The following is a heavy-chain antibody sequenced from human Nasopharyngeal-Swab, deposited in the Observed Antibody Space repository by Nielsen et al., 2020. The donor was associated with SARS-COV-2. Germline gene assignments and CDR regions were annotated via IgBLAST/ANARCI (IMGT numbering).Heavy chain of an antibody. CDR2: ISYDGSNK. Sequence: RQAPGKGLEWVAVISYDGSNKYYADSVKGRFTISRDNSKNTLYLQVNSLRAEDTAVYYCAKGSRSEYYFDYWGQGTPVTVSS. D-gene: IGHD3-10*01. J-gene: IGHJ4*02. CDR3: AKGSRSEYYFDY. V-gene: IGHV3-30*18.